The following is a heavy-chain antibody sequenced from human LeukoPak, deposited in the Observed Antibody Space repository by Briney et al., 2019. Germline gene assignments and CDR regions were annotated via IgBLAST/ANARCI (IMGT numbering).Heavy chain of an antibody. D-gene: IGHD6-6*01. J-gene: IGHJ4*02. Sequence: GASLKISCKGSGYTFTSYWVGWVRQMPGKGLEWMGIIYPGDSDTRYSPSFQGQVTISADKSITTAFLQWSSLKASDTAMYYCARVRDSSSHYYFDNWGQGTLVTVSS. V-gene: IGHV5-51*01. CDR2: IYPGDSDT. CDR3: ARVRDSSSHYYFDN. CDR1: GYTFTSYW.